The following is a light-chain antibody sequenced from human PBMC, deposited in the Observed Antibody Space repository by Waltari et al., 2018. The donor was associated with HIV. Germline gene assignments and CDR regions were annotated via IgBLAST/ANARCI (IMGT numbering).Light chain of an antibody. Sequence: EVVLTQSPATLSLSPGERVNLSCRASQSIDSYLAWYQQKPGQAPRLLISDASTRAADISRNFSGSGSGREFTLTIKNLRPEDFAVYYCQQRSVWPHTFGPGTNLQIK. CDR2: DAS. CDR3: QQRSVWPHT. J-gene: IGKJ2*01. CDR1: QSIDSY. V-gene: IGKV3-11*02.